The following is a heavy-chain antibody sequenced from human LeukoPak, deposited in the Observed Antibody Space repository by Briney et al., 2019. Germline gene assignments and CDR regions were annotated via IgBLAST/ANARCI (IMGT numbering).Heavy chain of an antibody. CDR1: GLNFSSNY. D-gene: IGHD3-10*01. Sequence: GGSLRLSCAASGLNFSSNYMSWVRQAPGKGLKCLSVLYSDESTYYADFVKGRFTISRDNSKNTVYLHMNSLRDEDTAVYFCARDGASGWFGFDFWGLGTVVSVS. CDR3: ARDGASGWFGFDF. J-gene: IGHJ4*02. V-gene: IGHV3-66*01. CDR2: LYSDEST.